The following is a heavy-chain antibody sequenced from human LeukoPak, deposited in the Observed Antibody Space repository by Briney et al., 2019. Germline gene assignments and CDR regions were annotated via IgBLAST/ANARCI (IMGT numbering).Heavy chain of an antibody. V-gene: IGHV1-69*05. CDR3: ARSDSSSGWFGYFDY. CDR2: IIPIFGTV. CDR1: GGTFSNYA. Sequence: GASVKVSCKASGGTFSNYAISWVRQAPGQGLEWMGRIIPIFGTVNYAQKFQGRVTITTDESTSTAYLELSSLRSEDTAVYYCARSDSSSGWFGYFDYWGQGTLVSVSS. J-gene: IGHJ4*02. D-gene: IGHD6-19*01.